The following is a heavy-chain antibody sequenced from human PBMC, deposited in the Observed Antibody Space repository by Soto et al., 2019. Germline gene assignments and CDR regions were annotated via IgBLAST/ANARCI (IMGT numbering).Heavy chain of an antibody. V-gene: IGHV4-39*07. CDR2: IYYSGST. D-gene: IGHD1-26*01. CDR1: GDSINSDKYY. Sequence: PSETLSLTCSVSGDSINSDKYYWGWIRQPPGKGLEWIGSIYYSGSTNYNPSLKSRVTISVDTSKNQFSLKLSSVTAADTAVYYCARRGAIRAFDIWGQGTMVTVPS. CDR3: ARRGAIRAFDI. J-gene: IGHJ3*02.